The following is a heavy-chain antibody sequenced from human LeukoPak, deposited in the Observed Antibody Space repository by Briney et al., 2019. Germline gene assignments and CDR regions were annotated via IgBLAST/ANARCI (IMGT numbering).Heavy chain of an antibody. CDR2: IYYSGST. Sequence: SETLSLTCTVSGGSISSYYWSWIRQPPGKRLEWIGYIYYSGSTNYNPSLKSRVTISVDTSKNQFSLKLSSVTAADTAVYYCARALKYSSGWGYWGQGTLVTVSS. CDR1: GGSISSYY. D-gene: IGHD6-19*01. CDR3: ARALKYSSGWGY. V-gene: IGHV4-59*12. J-gene: IGHJ4*02.